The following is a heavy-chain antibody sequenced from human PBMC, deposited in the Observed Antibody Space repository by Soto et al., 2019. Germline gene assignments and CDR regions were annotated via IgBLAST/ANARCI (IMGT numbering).Heavy chain of an antibody. D-gene: IGHD1-26*01. Sequence: QVQLVESGGGVVQPGRSLRLSCAASGFTFSSYGMHWVRQAPGKGLEWVAVIWYDGSNKYYADSVKGRFTISRDNSKNTLYLQMNSLRAEDTAVYYCARGEARSYYDGRAFDYWGQGTLVTVSS. V-gene: IGHV3-33*01. CDR2: IWYDGSNK. J-gene: IGHJ4*02. CDR1: GFTFSSYG. CDR3: ARGEARSYYDGRAFDY.